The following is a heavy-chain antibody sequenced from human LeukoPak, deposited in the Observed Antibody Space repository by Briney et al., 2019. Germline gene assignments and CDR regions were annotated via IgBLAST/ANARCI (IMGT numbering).Heavy chain of an antibody. CDR2: IYPDDSDT. CDR1: GYRFTNYW. Sequence: GESLKISCEGSGYRFTNYWIGWVRQMPGKGLEWMGVIYPDDSDTRYSPSFQGQVTISADKSIGTAYLQWSSLKASDTAMYYCAIGGDSSTSCYRCFNYWGQGTLVTVS. V-gene: IGHV5-51*01. J-gene: IGHJ4*02. D-gene: IGHD2-2*01. CDR3: AIGGDSSTSCYRCFNY.